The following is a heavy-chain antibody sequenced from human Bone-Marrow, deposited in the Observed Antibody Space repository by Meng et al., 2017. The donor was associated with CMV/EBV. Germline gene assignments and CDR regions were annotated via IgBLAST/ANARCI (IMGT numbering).Heavy chain of an antibody. V-gene: IGHV3-21*01. D-gene: IGHD4-23*01. CDR1: GFTFSSYS. CDR3: ARVKLQADAFDI. Sequence: GESLKISCAASGFTFSSYSMNWVRQAPGKGLEWVSSISSSSSYIYYADSVKGRFTISRDNAKNSLYLQMNSLRAEDTAVCYCARVKLQADAFDIWGQGTMVTVSS. CDR2: ISSSSSYI. J-gene: IGHJ3*02.